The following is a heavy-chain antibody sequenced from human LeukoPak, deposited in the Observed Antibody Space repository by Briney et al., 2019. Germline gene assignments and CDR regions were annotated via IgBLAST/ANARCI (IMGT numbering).Heavy chain of an antibody. CDR1: GYTFSSYA. Sequence: GGSLRLSRSASGYTFSSYAMHWGRQAPERGLEYVSDISSNGGSTYYTDSLRGRFTLSRDTIKRTLYLQISSVRAEDTAVYYCVGYSSSPLDYWGEGPLVTVSS. D-gene: IGHD6-13*01. CDR2: ISSNGGST. J-gene: IGHJ4*02. CDR3: VGYSSSPLDY. V-gene: IGHV3-64D*06.